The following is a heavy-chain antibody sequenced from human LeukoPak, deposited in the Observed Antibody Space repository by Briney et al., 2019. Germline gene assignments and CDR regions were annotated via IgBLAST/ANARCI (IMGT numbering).Heavy chain of an antibody. CDR3: AREDTSGSLDY. Sequence: ASVKVSCKAPGYTFTGYFMHWVRQAPGQGLEWMGRINPNSGDTNYAQKFQGRVTMTRDTSISTAYMELSRLRSEDTAVYYCAREDTSGSLDYWGQGTLVTVSS. J-gene: IGHJ4*02. V-gene: IGHV1-2*06. CDR2: INPNSGDT. CDR1: GYTFTGYF. D-gene: IGHD3-22*01.